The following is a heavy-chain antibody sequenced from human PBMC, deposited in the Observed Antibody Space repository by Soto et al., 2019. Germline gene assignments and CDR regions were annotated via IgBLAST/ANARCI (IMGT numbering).Heavy chain of an antibody. Sequence: SETLSLTWSVSGASITTYYWRWIRQPPGKGLEWIGSISYSGSTKYNPSLESRVMISLDTSKNQFSLRLTSVTAADTALYYCARDWDSSGLFDPWGQGALVTVSS. V-gene: IGHV4-59*01. J-gene: IGHJ5*02. CDR3: ARDWDSSGLFDP. D-gene: IGHD3-10*01. CDR1: GASITTYY. CDR2: ISYSGST.